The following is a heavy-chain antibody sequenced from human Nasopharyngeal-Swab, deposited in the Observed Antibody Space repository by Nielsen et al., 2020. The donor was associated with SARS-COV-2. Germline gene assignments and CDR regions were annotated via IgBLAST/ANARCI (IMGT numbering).Heavy chain of an antibody. CDR3: AKVLGATTSFDY. CDR2: VSSSGGST. J-gene: IGHJ4*02. Sequence: GESLKISCAASGFTFNIYAMAWVRRAPGRGLQWVTGVSSSGGSTYYTDSVKGRFTISRDNSKNTLYLQMNSLRAEDTAVYYCAKVLGATTSFDYWGQGTLVTVSS. D-gene: IGHD1-26*01. CDR1: GFTFNIYA. V-gene: IGHV3-23*01.